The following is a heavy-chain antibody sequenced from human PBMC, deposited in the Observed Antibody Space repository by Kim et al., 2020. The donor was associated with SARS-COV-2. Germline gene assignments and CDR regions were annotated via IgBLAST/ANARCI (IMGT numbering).Heavy chain of an antibody. Sequence: SVKVSCKASGGTFSSYAISWVRQAPGQGLEWMGRIIPILGIANYAQKFQGRVTITADKSTSTAYMELSSLRSEDTAVYYCARDTYYYDSSGYYPQLDYWGQGTLVTVSS. V-gene: IGHV1-69*04. J-gene: IGHJ4*02. D-gene: IGHD3-22*01. CDR2: IIPILGIA. CDR1: GGTFSSYA. CDR3: ARDTYYYDSSGYYPQLDY.